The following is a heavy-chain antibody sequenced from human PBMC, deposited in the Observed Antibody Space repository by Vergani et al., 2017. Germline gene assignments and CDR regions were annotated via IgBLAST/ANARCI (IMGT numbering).Heavy chain of an antibody. CDR3: AKVMHYYYYYGMDV. Sequence: QVQLVESGGGVVQPGRSLRLSCAASGFTFSSYGMHWVRQAPGKGLEWVAVISYDGSNKYYADFVKGRFTISRDNSKNTLYLQMNSLRAEDTAVYYCAKVMHYYYYYGMDVWGQGTTVTVSS. J-gene: IGHJ6*02. CDR1: GFTFSSYG. V-gene: IGHV3-30*18. CDR2: ISYDGSNK.